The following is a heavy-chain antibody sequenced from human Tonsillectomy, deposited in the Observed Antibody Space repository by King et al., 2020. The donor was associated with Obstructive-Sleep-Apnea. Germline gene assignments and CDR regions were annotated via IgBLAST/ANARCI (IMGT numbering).Heavy chain of an antibody. Sequence: VQLVESGSELKKPGASVKVSCKASGYTFTSYAMSWVRQAPGQGLDWMGWINTNPGNPTYAQGFTGRFVFSLDSSVSTAYLQISSLKAEDTAIYYCAREGSAFDIWGQGTMVTVSS. J-gene: IGHJ3*02. CDR3: AREGSAFDI. V-gene: IGHV7-4-1*02. CDR2: INTNPGNP. CDR1: GYTFTSYA.